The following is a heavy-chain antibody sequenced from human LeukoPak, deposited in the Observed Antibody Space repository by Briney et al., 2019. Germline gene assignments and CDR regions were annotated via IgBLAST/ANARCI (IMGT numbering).Heavy chain of an antibody. CDR2: INPNSGGT. V-gene: IGHV1-2*02. CDR3: ARASEGYYDSSGYLDY. D-gene: IGHD3-22*01. Sequence: ASVKVSCKASGYTFTGYYMHWVRQAPGQGLEWMGWINPNSGGTNYAQKFQGRVTMTRDTSISTAYMELSRLRSDDTAVYYCARASEGYYDSSGYLDYWGQGTLVTVSS. J-gene: IGHJ4*02. CDR1: GYTFTGYY.